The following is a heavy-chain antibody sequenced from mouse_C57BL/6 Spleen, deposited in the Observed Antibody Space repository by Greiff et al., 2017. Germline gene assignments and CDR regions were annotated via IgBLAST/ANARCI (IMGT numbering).Heavy chain of an antibody. D-gene: IGHD1-1*01. V-gene: IGHV2-5*01. J-gene: IGHJ2*01. CDR3: AKEGDYYGSPYYFDY. CDR1: GFSLTSYG. Sequence: QVQLKQSGPGLVQPSQSLSVTCTVSGFSLTSYGVHWVRQSPGKGLAWLGVIWRGGSTDYNAAFMSRLSITKDNSKSQVFFKMNSMQADDTAIYYCAKEGDYYGSPYYFDYWGQGTTLTVSS. CDR2: IWRGGST.